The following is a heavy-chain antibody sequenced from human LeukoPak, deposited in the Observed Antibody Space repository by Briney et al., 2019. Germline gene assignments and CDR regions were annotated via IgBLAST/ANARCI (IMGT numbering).Heavy chain of an antibody. D-gene: IGHD6-13*01. V-gene: IGHV3-30-3*01. CDR1: GFTFSSYA. J-gene: IGHJ4*02. Sequence: PGRSLRLSCAASGFTFSSYAMHWVRQAPGKGLEGVAVISYDGSNKYYADSVKGRFTISRDNSKNTLYLQMNSLRAEDTAVYYCARAYLTGYSSSWYCDYWGQGTLVTVSS. CDR3: ARAYLTGYSSSWYCDY. CDR2: ISYDGSNK.